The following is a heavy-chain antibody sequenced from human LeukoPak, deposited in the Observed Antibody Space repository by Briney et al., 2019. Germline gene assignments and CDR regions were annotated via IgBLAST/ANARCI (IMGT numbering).Heavy chain of an antibody. D-gene: IGHD5-18*01. Sequence: GYPRRSCAASGFTFSSYEMNWVRQAPGNGLKWVSYISSGGTNIYYEDSVKVRFTISRDNANNSLDLQMNSLRAEATAVYYSATPWGRYSYGLRYWFDPWGGRTRV. J-gene: IGHJ5*02. CDR2: ISSGGTNI. CDR1: GFTFSSYE. CDR3: ATPWGRYSYGLRYWFDP. V-gene: IGHV3-48*03.